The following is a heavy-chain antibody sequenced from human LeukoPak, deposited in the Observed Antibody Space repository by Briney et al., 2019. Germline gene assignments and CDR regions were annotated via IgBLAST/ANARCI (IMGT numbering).Heavy chain of an antibody. J-gene: IGHJ4*02. CDR3: ARGRLRYLDWTRAYSDY. V-gene: IGHV1-18*01. CDR2: ISADNGNT. CDR1: GYTFITHG. D-gene: IGHD3-9*01. Sequence: ASVNVSCKASGYTFITHGLTWVRQAAGQGLEWMGWISADNGNTIYAQTLQDRLTMTTDTSTSTAYMELRSLRSDDTAVYYCARGRLRYLDWTRAYSDYWGQGTLVTVSS.